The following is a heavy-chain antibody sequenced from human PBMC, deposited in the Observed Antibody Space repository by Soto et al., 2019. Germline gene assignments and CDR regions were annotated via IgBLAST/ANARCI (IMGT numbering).Heavy chain of an antibody. Sequence: TSETLSLTCTVSGGSIISGGYYWSWIRQHPGKGLEWIGYIYYSGSTYYNPSLKSRVTISVDTSKNQFSLKLSSVTAADTAVYYCARRSGGEDYYYYGMDVWGQGTTVTVSS. CDR1: GGSIISGGYY. V-gene: IGHV4-31*03. D-gene: IGHD3-16*01. J-gene: IGHJ6*02. CDR3: ARRSGGEDYYYYGMDV. CDR2: IYYSGST.